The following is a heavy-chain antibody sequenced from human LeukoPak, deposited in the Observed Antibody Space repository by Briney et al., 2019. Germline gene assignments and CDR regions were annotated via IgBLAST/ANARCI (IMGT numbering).Heavy chain of an antibody. D-gene: IGHD1-26*01. J-gene: IGHJ4*02. V-gene: IGHV3-48*03. Sequence: PGGSLRLSCAASGFTLSSYEMNCLRHAPGKGLVSVSYLTRSGSVLYSAVSVKGRVPIPRDNAKNLLYLQMNSLRAEDTAVYYCARSSYFDSWGQGTLVAVSS. CDR3: ARSSYFDS. CDR2: LTRSGSVL. CDR1: GFTLSSYE.